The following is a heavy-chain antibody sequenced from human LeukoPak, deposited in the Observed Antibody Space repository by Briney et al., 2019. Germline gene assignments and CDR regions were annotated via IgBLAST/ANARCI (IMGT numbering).Heavy chain of an antibody. CDR2: IIPIFGTA. V-gene: IGHV1-69*01. Sequence: GASVEVSCKASGGTFSGSAISWVRQAPGQGLEWMGGIIPIFGTANYAQKFQGRVTITADESTSTAYMELNSLRSEDSAVYYCARAIVAVTTPNGAFDIWGQGTMVTVSS. J-gene: IGHJ3*02. D-gene: IGHD4-11*01. CDR3: ARAIVAVTTPNGAFDI. CDR1: GGTFSGSA.